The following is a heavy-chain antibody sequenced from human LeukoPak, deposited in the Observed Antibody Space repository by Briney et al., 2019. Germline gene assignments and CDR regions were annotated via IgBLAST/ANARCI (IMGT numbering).Heavy chain of an antibody. Sequence: PGGSLRLSCAASGFTFSSYAMSWVRQAPGKGLEWVSSIKGGGGDPFYADSVRGRFTISRDKSKNTLYLQLNSLRAEDTAVYFCAQGGHDFNPFYYWGQGTLVTVSS. CDR3: AQGGHDFNPFYY. J-gene: IGHJ4*02. CDR1: GFTFSSYA. D-gene: IGHD2-21*02. CDR2: IKGGGGDP. V-gene: IGHV3-23*01.